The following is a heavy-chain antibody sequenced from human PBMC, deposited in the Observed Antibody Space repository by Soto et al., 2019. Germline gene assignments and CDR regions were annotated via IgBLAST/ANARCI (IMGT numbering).Heavy chain of an antibody. Sequence: DLEWLAHIFSNDEKSYSTSLKSRLTISKDTSKSQVVLTMTNMDPVDTATYYCARKGSITIFGGDAFDIWGQGTMVTVSS. CDR2: IFSNDEK. V-gene: IGHV2-26*01. CDR3: ARKGSITIFGGDAFDI. D-gene: IGHD3-3*01. J-gene: IGHJ3*02.